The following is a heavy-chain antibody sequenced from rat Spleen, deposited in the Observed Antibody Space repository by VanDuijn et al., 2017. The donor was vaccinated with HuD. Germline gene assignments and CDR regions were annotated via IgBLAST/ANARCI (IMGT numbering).Heavy chain of an antibody. Sequence: EVQLQESGPGLVKPSQSLSLTCSVTGYSITRGYGWNWIRKFPGNKLEWMGYINNAGSTNYNPSLKSRISITRDTSKNQFFLQVNSVTAEDTATYYCARHNYGGYWFAYWGQGTLVTVSS. J-gene: IGHJ3*01. CDR3: ARHNYGGYWFAY. V-gene: IGHV3-3*01. CDR1: GYSITRGYG. CDR2: INNAGST. D-gene: IGHD1-11*01.